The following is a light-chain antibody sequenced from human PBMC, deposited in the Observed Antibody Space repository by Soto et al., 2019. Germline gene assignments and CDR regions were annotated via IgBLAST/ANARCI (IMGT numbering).Light chain of an antibody. J-gene: IGLJ1*01. CDR1: SSDVGDFNY. CDR3: SSYTSSSTLENV. CDR2: EVS. Sequence: QSALTQPASVSGSPGQSITISCTGPSSDVGDFNYVSWYQQHPGKAPKLMISEVSNRPSGVSNRFSGSKSGNTASLTISGLQAEDEADYYCSSYTSSSTLENVFGTGTKVTVL. V-gene: IGLV2-14*01.